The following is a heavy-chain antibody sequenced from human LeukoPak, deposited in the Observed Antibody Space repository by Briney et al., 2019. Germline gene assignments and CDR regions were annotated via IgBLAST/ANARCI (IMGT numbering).Heavy chain of an antibody. D-gene: IGHD5-12*01. J-gene: IGHJ4*02. CDR1: GYSFTAAYN. V-gene: IGHV1-2*02. CDR3: ARDPRGTYDC. Sequence: SALKVSCKASGYSFTAAYNIHWLRQAPGQGPEFMGWINPSSGDTRYAQKFQGRVTVTRDTVISTAYMELSSLTSDDTAAYYCARDPRGTYDCWGQGTLVTVSS. CDR2: INPSSGDT.